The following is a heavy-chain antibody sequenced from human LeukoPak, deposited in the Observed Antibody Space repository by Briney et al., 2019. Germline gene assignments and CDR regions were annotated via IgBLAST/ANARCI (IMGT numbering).Heavy chain of an antibody. CDR1: GFSFSSYE. D-gene: IGHD3-3*01. V-gene: IGHV3-48*03. J-gene: IGHJ4*02. Sequence: GGSLTLSCAAYGFSFSSYEMNWVRQAPGKGLEWVSYSSCSGSTISYADSVKGRFTISRDNARNSLYLQMNSLRAEDTAVYYCARDTDDPRRYFDCWGQGTLVIVSS. CDR3: ARDTDDPRRYFDC. CDR2: SSCSGSTI.